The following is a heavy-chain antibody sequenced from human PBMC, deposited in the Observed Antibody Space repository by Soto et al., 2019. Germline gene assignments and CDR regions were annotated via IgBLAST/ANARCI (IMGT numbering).Heavy chain of an antibody. CDR3: AKWGVEALYYFDY. D-gene: IGHD3-16*01. Sequence: HPGGSLRLSCAASGFTFSSYAMSWVRQAPGKGLEWVSAISGSGGSTYYADSVKGRFTISRDNSKNTLYLQMNSLRAEDTAVYYCAKWGVEALYYFDYWGQGTLVTVSS. V-gene: IGHV3-23*01. CDR2: ISGSGGST. CDR1: GFTFSSYA. J-gene: IGHJ4*02.